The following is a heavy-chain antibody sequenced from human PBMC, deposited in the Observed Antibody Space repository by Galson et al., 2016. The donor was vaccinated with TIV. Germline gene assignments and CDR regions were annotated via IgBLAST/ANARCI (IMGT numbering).Heavy chain of an antibody. CDR1: GFTFSSYG. J-gene: IGHJ4*02. CDR3: ARVRDSYYFDS. V-gene: IGHV3-30*04. D-gene: IGHD2-21*02. Sequence: SLRLSCAASGFTFSSYGFHWVRQAPGKGLEWIAFISYDGSDQNYADSVKGRFTISRDRSKSTLYLQMRSLRAEDTALCYCARVRDSYYFDSWGQGTLVTVSS. CDR2: ISYDGSDQ.